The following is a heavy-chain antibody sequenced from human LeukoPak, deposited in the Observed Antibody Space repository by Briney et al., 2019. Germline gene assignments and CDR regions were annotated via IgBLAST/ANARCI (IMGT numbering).Heavy chain of an antibody. CDR2: IYPGDSDT. CDR1: GYRFTSYW. D-gene: IGHD6-13*01. V-gene: IGHV5-51*01. CDR3: ARLGHSSSWYWLDP. Sequence: GESLKISCKGSGYRFTSYWIGWVRQMPGKGREGMGIIYPGDSDTRYSPSFQGQVPISPHKSISTAYLQWSSLKASDTAMYYCARLGHSSSWYWLDPWGQGSLVTVSS. J-gene: IGHJ5*02.